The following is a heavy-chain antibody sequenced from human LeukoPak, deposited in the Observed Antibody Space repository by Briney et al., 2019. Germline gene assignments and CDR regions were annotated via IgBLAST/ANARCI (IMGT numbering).Heavy chain of an antibody. J-gene: IGHJ4*02. D-gene: IGHD5-18*01. Sequence: GGSLRLSCEASGFTFSVYEMNWVRQAPGKGLEWVSYISSGGTTIYYADSVKGRFTISRDNAKSSLYLQMNSLRAEDTAIYYCARSLFLEGYGYGYGAEGYWGQGALVTVSA. V-gene: IGHV3-48*03. CDR3: ARSLFLEGYGYGYGAEGY. CDR2: ISSGGTTI. CDR1: GFTFSVYE.